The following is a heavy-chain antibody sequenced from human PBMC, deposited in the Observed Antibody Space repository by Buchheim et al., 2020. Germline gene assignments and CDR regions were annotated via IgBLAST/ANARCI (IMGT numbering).Heavy chain of an antibody. J-gene: IGHJ6*02. CDR3: AREPSSYGLYYYYYYGMDV. Sequence: EVQLVESGGGLVQPGGSLRLSCAASGFTFSSYWMHWVRQAPGKGLVWVSRINSDGSSTSYADSVKGRFTISRDNAKNTLYLQMNSLRAEDTTVYYCAREPSSYGLYYYYYYGMDVWGQGTT. D-gene: IGHD5-18*01. CDR1: GFTFSSYW. V-gene: IGHV3-74*01. CDR2: INSDGSST.